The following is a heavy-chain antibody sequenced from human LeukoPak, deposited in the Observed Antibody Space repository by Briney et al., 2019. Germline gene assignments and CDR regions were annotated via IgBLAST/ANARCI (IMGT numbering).Heavy chain of an antibody. D-gene: IGHD5-12*01. J-gene: IGHJ4*02. Sequence: PGGSLRLSCAASGFTFSSYSMNWVRQAPGRGLEWVSSISSSSSYIYYADSVKGRFTISRDNAKNSLYLQMNSLRAEDTAVYYCAKDRYSAYHKTPFDYWGQGTLVTVPS. V-gene: IGHV3-21*01. CDR3: AKDRYSAYHKTPFDY. CDR2: ISSSSSYI. CDR1: GFTFSSYS.